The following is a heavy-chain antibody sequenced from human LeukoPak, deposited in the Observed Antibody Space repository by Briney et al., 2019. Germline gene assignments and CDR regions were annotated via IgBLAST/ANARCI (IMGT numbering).Heavy chain of an antibody. V-gene: IGHV1-2*02. CDR1: GYTFTDYY. CDR3: ARAGHGARNTISYTSDY. J-gene: IGHJ4*02. D-gene: IGHD2-2*02. Sequence: ASVKVSCKASGYTFTDYYMHWVRQAPGQGLEWMGWINPNSGDTNYAQKFQGRVTMTRDTSISTAYMELNRLRSDDRAVYYCARAGHGARNTISYTSDYWGQGTLVTVSS. CDR2: INPNSGDT.